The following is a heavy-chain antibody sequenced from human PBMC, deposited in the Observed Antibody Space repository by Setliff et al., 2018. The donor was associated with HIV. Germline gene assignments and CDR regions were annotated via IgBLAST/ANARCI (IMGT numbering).Heavy chain of an antibody. CDR1: GFTFSSAW. D-gene: IGHD3-3*01. CDR2: ISPDGSAT. J-gene: IGHJ6*02. CDR3: ARDNLYYNLYDGSLVYGMDV. Sequence: GGSLRLSCAASGFTFSSAWMGWVRQAPAKGLEWVANISPDGSATYYVDSVKGRFTISRDNAKNSLYLQLNSLRVEDTAVYYCARDNLYYNLYDGSLVYGMDVWGQGTTVTVSS. V-gene: IGHV3-7*01.